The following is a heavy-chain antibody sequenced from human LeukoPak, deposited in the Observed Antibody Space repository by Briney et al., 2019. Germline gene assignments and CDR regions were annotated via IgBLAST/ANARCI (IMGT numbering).Heavy chain of an antibody. J-gene: IGHJ6*03. D-gene: IGHD4-23*01. V-gene: IGHV4-61*02. CDR2: IYTSGST. CDR3: ARGVNYYYYYMDV. Sequence: SETLSLTCTVYGGSISSGSYYWSWIRQPAVKGLEWIGRIYTSGSTNYNPSLKSRVTISVDTSKNQFSLKLSSVTAADTAVYYCARGVNYYYYYMDVWGKGTTVTISS. CDR1: GGSISSGSYY.